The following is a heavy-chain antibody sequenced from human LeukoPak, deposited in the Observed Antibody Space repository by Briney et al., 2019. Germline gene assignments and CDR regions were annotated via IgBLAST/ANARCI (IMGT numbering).Heavy chain of an antibody. V-gene: IGHV4-31*03. J-gene: IGHJ3*02. D-gene: IGHD6-13*01. CDR2: IYYSGST. CDR3: ARLAIQINSSSWFDYAFDI. Sequence: PSETLSLTCTVSGGSISSGGYYWSWIRQHPGKGLEWIGYIYYSGSTYYNPSLKSRVTISVDTSKNQFSLKLSSVIAADTAVYYCARLAIQINSSSWFDYAFDIWGQGTMVTVSS. CDR1: GGSISSGGYY.